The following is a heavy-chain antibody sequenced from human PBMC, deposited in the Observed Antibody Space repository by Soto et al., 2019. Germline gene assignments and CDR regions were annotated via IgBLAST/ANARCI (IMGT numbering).Heavy chain of an antibody. CDR1: GASVAGGSYY. CDR2: IPSRGRP. CDR3: ARDTYSGYDFGL. J-gene: IGHJ5*02. V-gene: IGHV4-30-4*01. Sequence: QVQLRESGPGLVKPSQTLSLTCSVSGASVAGGSYYWSCVRQPPGKGLEWIGYIPSRGRPFYNPSLTSRGTISADTSKIQLSLQLTSVTAADMAVYYCARDTYSGYDFGLWGQGTLVTVSS. D-gene: IGHD5-12*01.